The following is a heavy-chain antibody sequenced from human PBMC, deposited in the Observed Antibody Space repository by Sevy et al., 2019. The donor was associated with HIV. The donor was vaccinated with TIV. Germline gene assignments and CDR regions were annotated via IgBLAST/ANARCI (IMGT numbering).Heavy chain of an antibody. V-gene: IGHV3-23*01. CDR2: LSFGCGEI. J-gene: IGHJ4*02. CDR3: AREGCTKPHDY. Sequence: GGSLRLSCAASGFTFSKYSMSWVRQPPGKGLEWVSTLSFGCGEINYAGSVKGRFTFSRDNSKSSVYLQMNNLRPEDTAVYYCAREGCTKPHDYWGQGTLVTVSS. D-gene: IGHD2-8*01. CDR1: GFTFSKYS.